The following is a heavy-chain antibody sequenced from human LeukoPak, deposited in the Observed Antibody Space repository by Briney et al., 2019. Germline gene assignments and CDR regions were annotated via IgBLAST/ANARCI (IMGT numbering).Heavy chain of an antibody. CDR1: GGTFSSYA. D-gene: IGHD3-22*01. Sequence: SVKVSCKASGGTFSSYAISWVRQAPGQGLEWMGGIIPIFGTANYAQKFQGRVTITADESTSTAYMELSSLRSEDTAVYYCAGVEGASMIVDYWGQGTLVTVSS. CDR2: IIPIFGTA. J-gene: IGHJ4*02. CDR3: AGVEGASMIVDY. V-gene: IGHV1-69*13.